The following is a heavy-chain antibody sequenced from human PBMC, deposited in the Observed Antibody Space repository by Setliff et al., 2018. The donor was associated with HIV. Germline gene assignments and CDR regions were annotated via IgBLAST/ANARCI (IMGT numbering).Heavy chain of an antibody. D-gene: IGHD5-12*01. CDR3: ARRGIVATIED. Sequence: ASVKVSCKTSGYTFTNYGLSWVRQATGQGLEWMGWMNPNSGNTGYAQKFQGRVTMTRNTSISTAYMELSSLRSEDTAVYYCARRGIVATIEDWGQGTLVTVSS. CDR1: GYTFTNYG. V-gene: IGHV1-8*02. CDR2: MNPNSGNT. J-gene: IGHJ4*02.